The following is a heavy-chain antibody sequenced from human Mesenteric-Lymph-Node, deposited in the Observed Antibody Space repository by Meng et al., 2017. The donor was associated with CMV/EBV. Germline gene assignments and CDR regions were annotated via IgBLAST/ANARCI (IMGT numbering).Heavy chain of an antibody. J-gene: IGHJ4*02. CDR2: IDDSGST. Sequence: VSAGSVRSGSGDGSWSRQPPGKGLEWIGYIDDSGSTNYNPSLKSRVTISVDTSKNQFSLKLSSVTAADTAVYYCAREWVAKNYFDYWGQGTLVTVSS. V-gene: IGHV4-61*01. CDR1: AGSVRSGSGD. D-gene: IGHD2-15*01. CDR3: AREWVAKNYFDY.